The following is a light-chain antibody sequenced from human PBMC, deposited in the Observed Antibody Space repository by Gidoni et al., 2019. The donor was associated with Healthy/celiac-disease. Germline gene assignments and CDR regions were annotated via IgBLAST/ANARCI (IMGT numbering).Light chain of an antibody. Sequence: DIVMSQSQDSLAVSLGESATINCKSSQSVLYSTNTKNYLAWYQQKPGQPPKLLIYWASTRESGVPSRFSGSGSGTDFTLTISCLQAEDVAVYYCQQYYSTPLTFXGXTKVEIK. J-gene: IGKJ4*01. CDR3: QQYYSTPLT. V-gene: IGKV4-1*01. CDR2: WAS. CDR1: QSVLYSTNTKNY.